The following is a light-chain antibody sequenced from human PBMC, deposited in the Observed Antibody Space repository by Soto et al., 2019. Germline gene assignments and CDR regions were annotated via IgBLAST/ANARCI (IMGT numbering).Light chain of an antibody. Sequence: VLTQSPATLFLSPGERATLSCRASQTVSRYLACYQQKPGQAPRLLIYYASNRATGIPARFSGSGSGTEYTLTIRSLDPAEFAVSNCQHRSPSPLFTFGVATSMEI. CDR2: YAS. J-gene: IGKJ4*01. CDR1: QTVSRY. CDR3: QHRSPSPLFT. V-gene: IGKV3-11*01.